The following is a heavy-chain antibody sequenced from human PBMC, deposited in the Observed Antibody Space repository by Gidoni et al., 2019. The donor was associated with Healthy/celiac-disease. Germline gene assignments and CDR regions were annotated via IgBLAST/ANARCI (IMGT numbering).Heavy chain of an antibody. D-gene: IGHD4-17*01. CDR3: ASLPFSFTVTRGTHAFDI. CDR1: GATFSSYA. V-gene: IGHV1-69*01. Sequence: QVQLVQSGAEVKKPGSSVKVSRNASGATFSSYALSCVRQAPGQGLEVMVGILTIFGTANYAQKFQGRVTITADESTSTSYMELSILRSEDTAVYYCASLPFSFTVTRGTHAFDIWGQGTMVTVSS. CDR2: ILTIFGTA. J-gene: IGHJ3*02.